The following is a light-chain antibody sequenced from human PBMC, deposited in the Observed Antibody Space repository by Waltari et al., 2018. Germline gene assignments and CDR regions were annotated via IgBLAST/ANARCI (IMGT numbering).Light chain of an antibody. Sequence: DIQMTQSPSSLSASVGDRVTITCQASQDITKYLNWYQQKPGKAPKLMIYDASTLEVGVPSMLSGSGSGTDFTFSISSLQPEDFSTYYCQQYYNPLVTFGPGTKVDIK. J-gene: IGKJ3*01. CDR2: DAS. V-gene: IGKV1-33*01. CDR1: QDITKY. CDR3: QQYYNPLVT.